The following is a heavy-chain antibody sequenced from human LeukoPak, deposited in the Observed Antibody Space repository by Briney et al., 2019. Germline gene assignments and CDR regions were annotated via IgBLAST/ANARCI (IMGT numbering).Heavy chain of an antibody. Sequence: SETLSLTCTVSGGSISSGGYYWSWIRQPPGKGLEWIGYIYHSGSTYYNPSLKSRVTISVDRSKNQFSLKLSSVTAADTAVYYCARQPQGVGANTWDFWFDPWGQGTLVTVSS. CDR1: GGSISSGGYY. D-gene: IGHD1-26*01. J-gene: IGHJ5*02. CDR3: ARQPQGVGANTWDFWFDP. V-gene: IGHV4-30-2*01. CDR2: IYHSGST.